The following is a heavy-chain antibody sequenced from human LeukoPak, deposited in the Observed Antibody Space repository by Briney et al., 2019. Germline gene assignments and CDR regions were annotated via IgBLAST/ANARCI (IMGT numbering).Heavy chain of an antibody. CDR3: ARDYDSRRPDAFDI. CDR1: GDSIRSFY. CDR2: IHYSGIT. V-gene: IGHV4-59*01. D-gene: IGHD3-22*01. J-gene: IGHJ3*02. Sequence: KSSETLSLTCTVFGDSIRSFYWSWIRQPPGKGLEWVAYIHYSGITNYNPSLKNRLSVSLDTSKNQFSLKLSAGSAADTAIYYCARDYDSRRPDAFDIWGQGEMVFVSS.